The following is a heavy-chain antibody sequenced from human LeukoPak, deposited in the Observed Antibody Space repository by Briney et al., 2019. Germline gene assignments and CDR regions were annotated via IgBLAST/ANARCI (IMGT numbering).Heavy chain of an antibody. V-gene: IGHV4-59*01. J-gene: IGHJ4*02. D-gene: IGHD3-16*01. CDR2: IYYSRST. CDR1: GGSTSSYS. CDR3: ASYGGRYEGYYFDY. Sequence: GTLSLTCTVSGGSTSSYSWSWVRQPPGKGLEWIGYIYYSRSTNYNHSLTSKVTISLDTSKTQFSLKLSSVTAADTAMYYCASYGGRYEGYYFDYWGQGTLVTVSS.